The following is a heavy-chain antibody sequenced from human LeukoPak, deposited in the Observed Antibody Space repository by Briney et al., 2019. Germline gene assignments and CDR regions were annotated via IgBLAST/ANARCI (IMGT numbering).Heavy chain of an antibody. CDR2: INPNSGGA. J-gene: IGHJ4*02. V-gene: IGHV1-2*02. Sequence: ASVKVSCKASGYTFIGYYMHWVRQAPGQGLEWMGWINPNSGGANYAPKFQGRVTMTRDTSISTTYMELSRLRPDDTAVYYCAQGSGSYYNVYFDYWGQGTLVTVSS. CDR3: AQGSGSYYNVYFDY. D-gene: IGHD3-10*01. CDR1: GYTFIGYY.